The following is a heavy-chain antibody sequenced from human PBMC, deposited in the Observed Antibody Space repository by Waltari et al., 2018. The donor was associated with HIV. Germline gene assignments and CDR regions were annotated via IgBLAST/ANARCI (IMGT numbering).Heavy chain of an antibody. Sequence: EVQLVESGGGLVQPGGSLRLSCAASGFTFSSYWMSWVRQAPGRGLECGAKKKKDGSEKYYVDSVNGRFTSSRDNAENSLYLQMNSLRAEDTAVYYCARGGFYGSGSKVNWGQGTLVTVSS. CDR3: ARGGFYGSGSKVN. D-gene: IGHD3-10*01. CDR1: GFTFSSYW. J-gene: IGHJ4*02. CDR2: KKKDGSEK. V-gene: IGHV3-7*04.